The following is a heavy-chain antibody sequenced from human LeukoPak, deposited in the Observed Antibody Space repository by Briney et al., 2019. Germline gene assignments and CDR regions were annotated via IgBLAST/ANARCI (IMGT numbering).Heavy chain of an antibody. CDR2: NYNRGTT. CDR3: AREKASAGPHFEH. CDR1: GGSISTYY. V-gene: IGHV4-59*01. D-gene: IGHD6-13*01. J-gene: IGHJ4*02. Sequence: SETLSLTCFVSGGSISTYYWSWIRQPPGKGLEWNGYNYNRGTTAYNPSLKSRVTISVDRSKNQFSLSLTSVTAADTAFYYCAREKASAGPHFEHWGRGILVTVSS.